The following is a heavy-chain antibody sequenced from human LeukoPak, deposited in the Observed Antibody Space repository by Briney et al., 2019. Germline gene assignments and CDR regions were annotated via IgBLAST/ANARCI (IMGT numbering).Heavy chain of an antibody. CDR3: AKDRAARGRGNYFYMDV. V-gene: IGHV3-43D*03. CDR1: GFTFDDYA. Sequence: PGGSLRLSCAASGFTFDDYAMHWVRQASGKGLEWVSHITWDGGSTYYADSVEGRFTISRDNRENSLYLQMNSLRPEDTALYYCAKDRAARGRGNYFYMDVWGKGTTVTVSS. D-gene: IGHD2/OR15-2a*01. J-gene: IGHJ6*03. CDR2: ITWDGGST.